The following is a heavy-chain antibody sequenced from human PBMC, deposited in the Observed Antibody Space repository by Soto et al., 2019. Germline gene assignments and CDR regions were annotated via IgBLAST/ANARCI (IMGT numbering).Heavy chain of an antibody. D-gene: IGHD6-19*01. J-gene: IGHJ5*02. CDR3: ARDLEEAVAADWYWFDP. CDR1: GYTFTGYY. V-gene: IGHV1-18*04. Sequence: ASVEVSCKASGYTFTGYYMHWVRQAPGQGLEWMGWISAYNGNTNYAQKLQGRVTMTTDTSTSTAYMELRSLRSDDTAVYYCARDLEEAVAADWYWFDPWGQGTLVTVSS. CDR2: ISAYNGNT.